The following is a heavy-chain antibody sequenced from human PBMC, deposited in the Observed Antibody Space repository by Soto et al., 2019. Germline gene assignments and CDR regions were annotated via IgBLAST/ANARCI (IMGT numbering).Heavy chain of an antibody. V-gene: IGHV4-30-4*01. Sequence: QVQLQESGPGLVKPSQTLSLTCTVSGGSISSGDYYWSWISQPPGKVLEWIGYIYYSGSPYYNPALKSLVTIAVDTSKNQFSLKLSSVTAADTAVYYCARSTPLRFGDAFYICGQGTMVTVSS. D-gene: IGHD3-16*01. CDR1: GGSISSGDYY. CDR2: IYYSGSP. CDR3: ARSTPLRFGDAFYI. J-gene: IGHJ3*02.